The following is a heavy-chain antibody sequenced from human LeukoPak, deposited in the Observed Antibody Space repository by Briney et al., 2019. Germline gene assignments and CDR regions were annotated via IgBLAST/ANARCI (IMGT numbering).Heavy chain of an antibody. V-gene: IGHV1-69*04. CDR1: GGTFSSYA. CDR2: IIPIFGIA. J-gene: IGHJ6*02. D-gene: IGHD2-21*02. CDR3: ARDGNCGGDCYSRDV. Sequence: SVKVSCKASGGTFSSYAISWVRQAPGQGLEWMGRIIPIFGIANYAQKFQGRVTITADKFTSTAYMELSSLRSEDTAVYYCARDGNCGGDCYSRDVWGQGTTVTVSS.